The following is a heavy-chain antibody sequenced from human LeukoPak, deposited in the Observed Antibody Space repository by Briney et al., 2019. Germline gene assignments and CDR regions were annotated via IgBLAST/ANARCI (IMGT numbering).Heavy chain of an antibody. D-gene: IGHD1-26*01. CDR1: GGSLSSGGYY. Sequence: PSQTLSLTCTVSGGSLSSGGYYWRWLRQHPGTGLEWIGYIYYSGSTYYNPSLKSRVTISVDTSKNQFSLKLSSVTAADTAVYYCARGAMGAGIDYWGQGTLVTVSS. V-gene: IGHV4-31*03. CDR2: IYYSGST. CDR3: ARGAMGAGIDY. J-gene: IGHJ4*02.